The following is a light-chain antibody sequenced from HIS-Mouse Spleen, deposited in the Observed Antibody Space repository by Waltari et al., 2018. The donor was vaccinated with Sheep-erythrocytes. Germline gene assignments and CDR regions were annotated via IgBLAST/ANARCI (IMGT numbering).Light chain of an antibody. Sequence: QSALTQPASVSGSPGQSITISCTGTSSDVGSYNLVSWDQQHPGKAPKLMIYEGSKRPSGVSTRFSGSKSGNTASLTISGLQAEDEADYYCCSYAGSSTPWVFGGGTKLTVL. J-gene: IGLJ3*02. CDR3: CSYAGSSTPWV. CDR1: SSDVGSYNL. CDR2: EGS. V-gene: IGLV2-23*01.